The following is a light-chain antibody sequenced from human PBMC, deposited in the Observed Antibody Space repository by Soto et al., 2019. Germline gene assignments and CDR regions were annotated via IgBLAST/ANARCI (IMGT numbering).Light chain of an antibody. CDR3: QQSNGPFCT. V-gene: IGKV1-5*01. Sequence: DIQMTQSPSALSASVGDRVTITCRASQSISSWLAWYQQKPGKAPQLLVYDAYSLKSGLASMFSGSGSGTEFTLTISILESNDFATLYCQQSNGPFCTFGQGPTVELK. CDR2: DAY. J-gene: IGKJ1*01. CDR1: QSISSW.